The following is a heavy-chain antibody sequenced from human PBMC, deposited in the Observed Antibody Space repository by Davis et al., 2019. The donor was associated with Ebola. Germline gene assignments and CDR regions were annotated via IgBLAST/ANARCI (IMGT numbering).Heavy chain of an antibody. J-gene: IGHJ5*02. Sequence: ETLSLTCTVSGGSISSYYWSWIRQPPGKGLEWIGYIYYSGSTYYNPSLKSRVTISVDTSKNQFSLKLSSVTAADTAVYYCARPAHLYSSSWYWFDPWGQGTLVTVSS. V-gene: IGHV4-59*08. CDR2: IYYSGST. D-gene: IGHD6-13*01. CDR3: ARPAHLYSSSWYWFDP. CDR1: GGSISSYY.